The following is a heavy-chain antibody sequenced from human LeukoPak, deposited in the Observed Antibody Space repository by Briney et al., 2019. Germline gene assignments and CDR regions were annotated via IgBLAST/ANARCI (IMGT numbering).Heavy chain of an antibody. V-gene: IGHV4-38-2*02. J-gene: IGHJ5*02. CDR1: GASITSGYY. CDR2: IYYTGST. Sequence: PSETLSLTCSVSGASITSGYYWVWIRQPPGRGLQWIGSIYYTGSTYYNPSLKSRVTISVDTSKNQFSLRLSSVTAADTAVYHCARGGDGGLMGENWFDPWGQGTLVTVSS. CDR3: ARGGDGGLMGENWFDP. D-gene: IGHD4-23*01.